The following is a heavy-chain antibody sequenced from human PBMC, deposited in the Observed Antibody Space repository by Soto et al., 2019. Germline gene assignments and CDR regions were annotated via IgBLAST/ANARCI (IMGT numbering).Heavy chain of an antibody. CDR3: AIEYSSSHYCYGMDV. D-gene: IGHD6-6*01. CDR2: IYYSGST. V-gene: IGHV4-31*03. Sequence: QVQLQESGPGLVKPSQTLSLTCTVSGGSISSGGYYWSWIRQHPGKGLEWIGYIYYSGSTYYNPSLKSRVTISVDTSKNQFSMKLSSVTAADTAVYYCAIEYSSSHYCYGMDVCGQGTTVTVSS. CDR1: GGSISSGGYY. J-gene: IGHJ6*02.